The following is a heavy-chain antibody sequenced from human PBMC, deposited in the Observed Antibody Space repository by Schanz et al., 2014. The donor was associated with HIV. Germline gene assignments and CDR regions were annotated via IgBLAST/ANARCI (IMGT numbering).Heavy chain of an antibody. D-gene: IGHD5-18*01. V-gene: IGHV3-23*04. CDR3: VKAYSSGFSGAGS. Sequence: EVQLVESGGGLVQPGGSLRLSCAASGFTFNSYAMTWVRQAPGKGLDWVSTISGSDGDTYYADSVKGRFTISRDNSRNALYLHMNSLRADDTAIYYCVKAYSSGFSGAGSWGQGALVTVSS. J-gene: IGHJ5*02. CDR2: ISGSDGDT. CDR1: GFTFNSYA.